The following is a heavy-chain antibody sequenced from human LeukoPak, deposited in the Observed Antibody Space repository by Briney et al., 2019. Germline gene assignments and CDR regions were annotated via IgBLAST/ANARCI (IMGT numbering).Heavy chain of an antibody. J-gene: IGHJ5*02. D-gene: IGHD4-17*01. CDR2: ISAYNGNT. V-gene: IGHV1-18*01. CDR1: GYTFTSYG. CDR3: ARDPMTTPNIGWFDP. Sequence: GASVKVSCKASGYTFTSYGISWVRQAPGQRLEWMGWISAYNGNTNYAQKLQGRVTMTTDTSTSTAYMELRSLRSDDTAVYYCARDPMTTPNIGWFDPWGQGTLVTVSS.